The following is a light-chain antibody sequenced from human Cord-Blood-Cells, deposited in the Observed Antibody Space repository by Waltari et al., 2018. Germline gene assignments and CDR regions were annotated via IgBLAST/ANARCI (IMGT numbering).Light chain of an antibody. Sequence: QSALTQPASVSGSPGQSITISCTGPSSDVGGYNYVSWYQQHPGKAPKLMIYDVSNRPSGVSNRFSGSKSGNTASLTISGLQAEDEADYYCSSYTSSNYVFGTGTKVTVL. CDR2: DVS. V-gene: IGLV2-14*01. J-gene: IGLJ1*01. CDR1: SSDVGGYNY. CDR3: SSYTSSNYV.